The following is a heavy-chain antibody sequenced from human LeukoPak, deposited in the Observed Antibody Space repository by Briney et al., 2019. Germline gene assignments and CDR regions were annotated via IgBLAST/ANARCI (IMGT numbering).Heavy chain of an antibody. D-gene: IGHD5-12*01. Sequence: ASVKVSCKVSGYTLTELSMHWVRQAPGQGLEWMGWINPNSGGTSYAQKFQGRVTMTRDTSVTTAYMELSRLRSDDTAVYYCARYSGYDEPFEYWGQGTLVTVSS. CDR1: GYTLTELS. CDR2: INPNSGGT. V-gene: IGHV1-2*02. J-gene: IGHJ4*02. CDR3: ARYSGYDEPFEY.